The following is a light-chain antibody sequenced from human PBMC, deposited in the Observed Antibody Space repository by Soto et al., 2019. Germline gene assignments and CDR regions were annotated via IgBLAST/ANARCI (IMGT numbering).Light chain of an antibody. CDR2: DAS. Sequence: EIVLTQSPATLSLSPGERATLSCRASQSVSSYLAWYQQKPGQAPRLLIYDASNRATGIQARFSGSGSGTEFTLTIRSLQSEDFAVYYCKEYNTWPWTFGQGTKVDNK. CDR1: QSVSSY. CDR3: KEYNTWPWT. V-gene: IGKV3-11*01. J-gene: IGKJ1*01.